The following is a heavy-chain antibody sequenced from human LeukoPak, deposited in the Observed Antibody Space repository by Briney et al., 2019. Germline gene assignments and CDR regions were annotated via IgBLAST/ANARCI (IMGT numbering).Heavy chain of an antibody. CDR3: ARIYQLRLRVWFDP. V-gene: IGHV1-18*01. D-gene: IGHD5-12*01. CDR1: GYTFTSYG. J-gene: IGHJ5*02. CDR2: ISAYNGNT. Sequence: ASVKVSCKASGYTFTSYGISWVRQAPGQGLEWMGWISAYNGNTNYAQKLQGRVTMTRNTSISTAYMELSSLRSEDTAVYYCARIYQLRLRVWFDPWGQGTLVTVSS.